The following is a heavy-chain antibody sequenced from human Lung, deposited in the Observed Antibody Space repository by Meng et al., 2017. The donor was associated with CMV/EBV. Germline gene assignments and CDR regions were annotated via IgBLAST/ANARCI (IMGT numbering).Heavy chain of an antibody. V-gene: IGHV4-4*02. CDR3: ARGKQDAWELLAY. D-gene: IGHD1-26*01. J-gene: IGHJ4*02. Sequence: LQASGHGRVKPSVTLALTCGGPGVSISSNIRWTWVRQPPGKGLEWIGDIDDSGSTNYNPSLNSRISISLDKSKNHFSLKANSVTAADTAVYYCARGKQDAWELLAYWGQGALVTVSS. CDR2: IDDSGST. CDR1: GVSISSNIR.